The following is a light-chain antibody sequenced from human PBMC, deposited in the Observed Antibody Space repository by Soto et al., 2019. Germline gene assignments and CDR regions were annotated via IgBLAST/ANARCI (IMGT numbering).Light chain of an antibody. CDR1: HSDVGGYDR. CDR2: EVS. Sequence: QSVLPQPASVSASPGQSITIACTGTHSDVGGYDRVSWSRQHRGQHPKLIIFEVSYRHSGAANRLSCSKSGNNASRTISGLQPEDEADYYYTSFTSLSPWVFGGRTQLTVL. CDR3: TSFTSLSPWV. J-gene: IGLJ3*02. V-gene: IGLV2-14*01.